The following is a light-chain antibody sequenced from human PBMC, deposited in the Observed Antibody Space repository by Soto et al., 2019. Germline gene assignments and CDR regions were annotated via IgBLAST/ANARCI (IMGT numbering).Light chain of an antibody. CDR1: SSDVGGYNY. J-gene: IGLJ2*01. CDR2: EVS. V-gene: IGLV2-14*01. CDR3: SSYTSSYVV. Sequence: ALTQPASVSGSPGQSITISCTGTSSDVGGYNYVSWYQQHPGKAPKLMIYEVSNRPSGVSNRFSGSKSGNTASLTISGLQAEDEADYYCSSYTSSYVVFGGGTKLTVL.